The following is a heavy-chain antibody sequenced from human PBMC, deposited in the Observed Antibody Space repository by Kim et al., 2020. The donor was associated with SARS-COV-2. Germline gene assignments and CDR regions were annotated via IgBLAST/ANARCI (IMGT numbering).Heavy chain of an antibody. V-gene: IGHV1-8*01. CDR2: GST. D-gene: IGHD1-26*01. Sequence: GSTGYAQKFPGRVTMSRDTSTTTAYMELNSLIVEDTAVYYCARGERLDSWGQGTLVTVSS. CDR3: ARGERLDS. J-gene: IGHJ4*02.